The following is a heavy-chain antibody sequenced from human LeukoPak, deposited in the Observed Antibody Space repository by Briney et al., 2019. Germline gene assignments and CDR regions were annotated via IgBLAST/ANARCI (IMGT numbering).Heavy chain of an antibody. CDR3: AREMSLTMVRGEDYYYYMDV. J-gene: IGHJ6*03. CDR1: GYTFTGYY. Sequence: ASVKVSCKASGYTFTGYYMHWVRQAPGQGLEWMGWINPNSGGTIYAQKFQGRVTMTRDTSISTAYMELSRLRSDDTAVYYCAREMSLTMVRGEDYYYYMDVWGKGTTVTVSS. D-gene: IGHD3-10*01. V-gene: IGHV1-2*02. CDR2: INPNSGGT.